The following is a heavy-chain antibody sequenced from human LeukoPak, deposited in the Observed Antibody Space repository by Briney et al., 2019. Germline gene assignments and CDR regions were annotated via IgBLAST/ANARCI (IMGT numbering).Heavy chain of an antibody. CDR2: MNPNSGDT. D-gene: IGHD6-13*01. CDR1: GYTFTSYD. V-gene: IGHV1-8*01. Sequence: ASVKVSCKASGYTFTSYDINWVRQATGQGLEWMGWMNPNSGDTGYAQKFQGRVTMTRNTSISTAYMELSSLRSEDTAVYYCARTGIAAAGSDYWGQGTLVTVSS. J-gene: IGHJ4*02. CDR3: ARTGIAAAGSDY.